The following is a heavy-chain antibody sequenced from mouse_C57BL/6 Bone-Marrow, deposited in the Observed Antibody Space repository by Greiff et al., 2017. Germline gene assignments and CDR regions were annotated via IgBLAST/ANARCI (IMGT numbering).Heavy chain of an antibody. V-gene: IGHV1-15*01. D-gene: IGHD1-1*01. J-gene: IGHJ2*01. CDR2: IDPETGGT. CDR1: GYTFTDYE. Sequence: VQLQQSGAELVRPGASVTLSCKASGYTFTDYEMHWVKQTPVHGLEWIGAIDPETGGTAYNQKFKGKAILTADKSSSTAYMELRSLTSEDSAVYYCTGSPTVVAIPLDYWGKGTTLTVSS. CDR3: TGSPTVVAIPLDY.